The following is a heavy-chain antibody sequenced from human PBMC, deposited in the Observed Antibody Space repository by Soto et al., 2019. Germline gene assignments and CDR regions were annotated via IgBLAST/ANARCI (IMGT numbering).Heavy chain of an antibody. J-gene: IGHJ5*02. D-gene: IGHD3-22*01. CDR3: ARGYDSSGYYFWFDP. V-gene: IGHV4-59*12. Sequence: SETLSLTCTVSGGFISSYYWSWIRQSPGKGLELIGYIHHTGSTNYNPSLKSRVTMSLDTSRNQFSLKLSSVTAADTAVYYCARGYDSSGYYFWFDPWGQGTLVTVSS. CDR2: IHHTGST. CDR1: GGFISSYY.